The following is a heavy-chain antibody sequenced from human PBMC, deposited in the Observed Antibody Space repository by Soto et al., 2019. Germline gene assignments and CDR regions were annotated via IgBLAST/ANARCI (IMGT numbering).Heavy chain of an antibody. V-gene: IGHV4-34*01. D-gene: IGHD3-22*01. Sequence: QVQLQQWGAGLLKPSETLSLTCAVYGGSFSGYYWSWIRQPPGKGLEWIGEINHSGSTNYNPSLKSGVTRSVDTSKNQFSLKLSSVTAADTAVYYCARGRGRVYEVVVVITLAPRYFDYWGQGTLVTVSS. CDR2: INHSGST. J-gene: IGHJ4*02. CDR3: ARGRGRVYEVVVVITLAPRYFDY. CDR1: GGSFSGYY.